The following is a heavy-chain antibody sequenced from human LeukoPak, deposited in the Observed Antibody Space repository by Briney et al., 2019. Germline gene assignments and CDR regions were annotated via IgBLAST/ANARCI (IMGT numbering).Heavy chain of an antibody. CDR2: ISGSGGST. J-gene: IGHJ4*02. CDR1: GFTFSSYA. D-gene: IGHD4-17*01. V-gene: IGHV3-23*01. Sequence: SGGSLRLSCAASGFTFSSYAMSWVRQAPGKGLEWVSDISGSGGSTYYADSVKGRSTIFRDNSKNTLYLQMNSLRAEDTAVYYCAKIYGDSTPSFDYWGQGTLVTVSS. CDR3: AKIYGDSTPSFDY.